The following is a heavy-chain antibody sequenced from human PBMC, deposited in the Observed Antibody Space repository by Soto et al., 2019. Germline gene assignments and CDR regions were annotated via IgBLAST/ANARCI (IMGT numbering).Heavy chain of an antibody. CDR3: ARDGDYRYQDGSTDYFGMDG. J-gene: IGHJ6*02. CDR1: GVTLSNAA. V-gene: IGHV1-69*01. CDR2: IIPIFGWA. Sequence: VQVVQPEAEAKRPGSSVNLSCRVSGVTLSNAAFSWVRQAPGQGLEWMGGIIPIFGWAKYAQKFQARVKITAAELTDLVDIEVNSLRLDDTAVYFCARDGDYRYQDGSTDYFGMDGWGQGTTLTVSS. D-gene: IGHD3-16*02.